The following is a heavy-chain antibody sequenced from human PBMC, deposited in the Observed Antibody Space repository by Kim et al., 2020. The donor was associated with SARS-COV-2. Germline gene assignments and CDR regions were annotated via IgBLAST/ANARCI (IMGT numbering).Heavy chain of an antibody. V-gene: IGHV4-61*01. CDR3: ARGITFGGVIVIRRAWFDP. CDR2: IYYSGST. CDR1: GGSVISGSYY. J-gene: IGHJ5*02. D-gene: IGHD3-16*02. Sequence: SETLSLTCTVSGGSVISGSYYWSWIRQPPGKGLEWIGYIYYSGSTNYNPSLKSRVTISVDTSKNQFSLKLSSVTAADTAVYYCARGITFGGVIVIRRAWFDPWGQGTLVTVSS.